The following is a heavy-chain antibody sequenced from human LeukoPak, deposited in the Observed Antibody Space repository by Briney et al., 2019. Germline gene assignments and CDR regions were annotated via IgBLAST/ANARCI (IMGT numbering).Heavy chain of an antibody. J-gene: IGHJ3*02. CDR3: ARDKGGPDRVDAFDI. V-gene: IGHV3-21*01. CDR1: GFTFSSYS. D-gene: IGHD1-14*01. CDR2: ISSSSSYI. Sequence: GGSLRLPCAASGFTFSSYSMNWVRQAPGRGLEWVSSISSSSSYIYYADSVKGRFTISRDNAKNSLYLQMNSLRAEDTAVYYCARDKGGPDRVDAFDIWGQGTMVTVSS.